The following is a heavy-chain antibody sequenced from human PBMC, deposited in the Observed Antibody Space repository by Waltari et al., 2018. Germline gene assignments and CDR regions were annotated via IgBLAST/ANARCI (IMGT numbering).Heavy chain of an antibody. CDR3: ANYGQVPAPNADY. CDR2: ISGPADET. Sequence: EVQLLESGGGLVQPGGSLRLSLAASGFTFSNYFMIWVRQAPGKGLEWVSTISGPADETRYADSVKGRFTISRDNSKNTLYLQMNSLRAEDTAVYHCANYGQVPAPNADYWGQGTLVTVSS. J-gene: IGHJ4*02. V-gene: IGHV3-23*01. CDR1: GFTFSNYF. D-gene: IGHD2-2*01.